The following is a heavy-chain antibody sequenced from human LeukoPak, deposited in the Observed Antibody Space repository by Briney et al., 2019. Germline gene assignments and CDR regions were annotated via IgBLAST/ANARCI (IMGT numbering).Heavy chain of an antibody. J-gene: IGHJ6*02. V-gene: IGHV3-23*01. Sequence: GGSLRLSCAASGFTFSNCAMSWVRQAPGKGLEWVSLISGSGDSRYYADSVKGRFTISRDNAKNTLWLQMNSLRAEDTAVYYCAKGVTTVRIYYHGMDVWGQGTTVTVSS. CDR1: GFTFSNCA. D-gene: IGHD4-17*01. CDR3: AKGVTTVRIYYHGMDV. CDR2: ISGSGDSR.